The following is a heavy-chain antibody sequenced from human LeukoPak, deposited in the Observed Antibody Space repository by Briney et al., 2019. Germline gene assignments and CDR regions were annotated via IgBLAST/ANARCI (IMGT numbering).Heavy chain of an antibody. CDR1: GFTFSSYG. J-gene: IGHJ4*02. CDR2: ISYDGSNK. Sequence: PGGSLRLSCAASGFTFSSYGMHWVRQAPGKGLEWVAVISYDGSNKYYADSVKGGFAISRDNSKNTLYLQMNSLRAEDTAVYYCAKDGLYYYDSSGYYLGYFDYWGQGTLVTVSS. V-gene: IGHV3-30*18. D-gene: IGHD3-22*01. CDR3: AKDGLYYYDSSGYYLGYFDY.